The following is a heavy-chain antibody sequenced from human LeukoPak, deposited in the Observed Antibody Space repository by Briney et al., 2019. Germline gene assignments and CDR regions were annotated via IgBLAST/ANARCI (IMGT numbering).Heavy chain of an antibody. CDR3: AREDCSSTSCPGYMDV. CDR2: ISSSSSYI. CDR1: GFTFSSYS. V-gene: IGHV3-21*01. D-gene: IGHD2-2*01. Sequence: PGGSLRLSCAASGFTFSSYSMNWVRQAPGKGLEWVSSISSSSSYIYYADSVKGRFTISRDNAKNSLYLQMNSLRAEDTAVYYCAREDCSSTSCPGYMDVWGKGTTVTVSS. J-gene: IGHJ6*03.